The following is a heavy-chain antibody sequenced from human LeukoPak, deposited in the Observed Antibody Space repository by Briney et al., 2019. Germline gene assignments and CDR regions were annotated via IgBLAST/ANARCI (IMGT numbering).Heavy chain of an antibody. D-gene: IGHD1-26*01. Sequence: GGSLRLSCAASGFTFSSYAMSWVRQAPGKGLEWVSAISGSGGSTYYADSVKGRFTISRDNSKNTLYLQMNSLRAEDTAVYYCAKGGQSGSYPGGFDYWGRGTLVTVSS. V-gene: IGHV3-23*01. CDR3: AKGGQSGSYPGGFDY. J-gene: IGHJ4*02. CDR2: ISGSGGST. CDR1: GFTFSSYA.